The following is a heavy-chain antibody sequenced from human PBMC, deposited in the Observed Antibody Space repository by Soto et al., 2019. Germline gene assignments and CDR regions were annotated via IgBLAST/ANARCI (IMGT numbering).Heavy chain of an antibody. CDR2: IYYSGST. CDR1: GGSISSYY. Sequence: PSETLSLTCTGSGGSISSYYWSWIRQPPGKGLEWIGYIYYSGSTNYNPSLKRRGTIAVDTAKNQFSLKLSAVTAADTAVYYCARLRYSSSGYYCDYWGQGTLVTVSS. D-gene: IGHD6-13*01. V-gene: IGHV4-59*01. CDR3: ARLRYSSSGYYCDY. J-gene: IGHJ4*02.